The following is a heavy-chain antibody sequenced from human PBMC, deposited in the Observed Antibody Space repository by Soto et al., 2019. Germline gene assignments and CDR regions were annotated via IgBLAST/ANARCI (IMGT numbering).Heavy chain of an antibody. CDR3: AKARQLRFLEWLPSFFDS. CDR1: GFTFGDYA. V-gene: IGHV3-9*01. D-gene: IGHD3-3*01. J-gene: IGHJ4*02. Sequence: EVQVLESGGGFVQPGRSLRLSCAASGFTFGDYAMHWVRQAPGKGLEWASGISWDSGSIGYADSVKALFTVSRDNAKNSLYLPMNSLRPEDTALYYCAKARQLRFLEWLPSFFDSWGQGTLVTVSS. CDR2: ISWDSGSI.